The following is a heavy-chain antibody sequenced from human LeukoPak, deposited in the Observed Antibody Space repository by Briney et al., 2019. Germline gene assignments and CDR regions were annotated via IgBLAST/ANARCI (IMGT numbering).Heavy chain of an antibody. J-gene: IGHJ3*02. V-gene: IGHV4-39*01. CDR2: IYYSGST. Sequence: SETLSLTCTVSGGSISSSSYYWGWIRQPPGKGLEWIGSIYYSGSTDYNPSLKSRVTISVDTSKNQFSLKLSSVTAADTAVNYCATPTGVRLLDAFDIWGQGTMVTVSS. D-gene: IGHD4/OR15-4a*01. CDR1: GGSISSSSYY. CDR3: ATPTGVRLLDAFDI.